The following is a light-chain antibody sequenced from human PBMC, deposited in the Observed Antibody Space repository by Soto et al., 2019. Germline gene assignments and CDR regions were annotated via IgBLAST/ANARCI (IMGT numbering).Light chain of an antibody. CDR3: QQRSNWPPGVT. J-gene: IGKJ3*01. Sequence: EIVLTQSPATLSLSPGERATLSCRASQSVSSYLAWYQQKPDQAPRLLIYDASNRATGIPARFSGSGSGTDFTLTISSLELEDFAVYYCQQRSNWPPGVTFGPGTKVDIK. V-gene: IGKV3-11*01. CDR1: QSVSSY. CDR2: DAS.